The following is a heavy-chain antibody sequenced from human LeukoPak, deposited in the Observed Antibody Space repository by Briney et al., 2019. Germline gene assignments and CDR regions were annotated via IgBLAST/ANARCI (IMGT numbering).Heavy chain of an antibody. J-gene: IGHJ4*02. V-gene: IGHV3-23*01. CDR1: GFTFTNYV. D-gene: IGHD2-2*01. CDR2: ITGTADKT. CDR3: AKAIVVPAAMDDY. Sequence: GGSLRLSCAASGFTFTNYVMNWVRQAPGKGLEWVSSITGTADKTYDADSVKGRFTISRDNSKNTLYLQMNSLRAEDTAVYYCAKAIVVPAAMDDYWGQGTLVTVSS.